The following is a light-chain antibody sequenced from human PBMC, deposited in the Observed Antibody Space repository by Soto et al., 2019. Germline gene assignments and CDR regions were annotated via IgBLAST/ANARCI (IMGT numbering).Light chain of an antibody. J-gene: IGKJ5*01. Sequence: DIQMTQSPASLFVSVGDRVTITCRASQSINNYLNWYLQRPGQAPKLLIRSASTLQRGVPSRFSGSGSRTEFTLTIADLQPDDFGTYYCQQSLTMPITFGHGTRLDIK. CDR1: QSINNY. V-gene: IGKV1-39*01. CDR2: SAS. CDR3: QQSLTMPIT.